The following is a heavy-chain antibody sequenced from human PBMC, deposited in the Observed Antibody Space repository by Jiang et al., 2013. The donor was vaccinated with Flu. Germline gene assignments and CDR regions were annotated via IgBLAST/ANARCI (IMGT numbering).Heavy chain of an antibody. CDR2: INPSAGHT. Sequence: SGAEVKKPGASVKISCKASGYTFTTYFLDWVRQAPGLGLEWMGIINPSAGHTNYAPKFQGRLTMTRDTSTTTVYMELSSLTSEDTAVYYCARKAAHYSHDLDVWGQGTTVTVSS. CDR1: GYTFTTYF. J-gene: IGHJ6*02. CDR3: ARKAAHYSHDLDV. V-gene: IGHV1-46*03.